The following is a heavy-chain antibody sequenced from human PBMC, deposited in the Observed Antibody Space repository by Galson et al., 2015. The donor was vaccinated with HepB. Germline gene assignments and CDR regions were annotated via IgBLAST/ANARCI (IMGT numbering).Heavy chain of an antibody. CDR1: GGTFSSYA. J-gene: IGHJ5*02. D-gene: IGHD1-7*01. V-gene: IGHV1-69*01. CDR3: ARNKLELQYHWFDP. CDR2: IIPIFGTA. Sequence: QSGAEVKKPGESLKISCKASGGTFSSYAISWVRQAPGQGLEWMGGIIPIFGTANYAQKFQGRVTITADESTSTAYMELSSLRSEDTAVYYCARNKLELQYHWFDPWGQGTLVTVSS.